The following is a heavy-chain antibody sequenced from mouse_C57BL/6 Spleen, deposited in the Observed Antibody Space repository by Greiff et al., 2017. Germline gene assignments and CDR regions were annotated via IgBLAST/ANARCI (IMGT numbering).Heavy chain of an antibody. Sequence: EVHLVESGEGLVKPGGSLKLSCAASGFTFSSYAMSWVRQTPEKRLEWVAYISSGGDYIYYADTVKGRFTISRDNARNTLYLQMSSLKSEDTAMYYCTREQDYYGSSYGFAYWGQGTLVTVSA. CDR3: TREQDYYGSSYGFAY. J-gene: IGHJ3*01. CDR1: GFTFSSYA. CDR2: ISSGGDYI. V-gene: IGHV5-9-1*02. D-gene: IGHD1-1*01.